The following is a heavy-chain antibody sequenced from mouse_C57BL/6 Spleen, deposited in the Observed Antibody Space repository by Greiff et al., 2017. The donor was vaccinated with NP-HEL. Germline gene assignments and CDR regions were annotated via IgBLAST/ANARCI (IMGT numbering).Heavy chain of an antibody. CDR2: ISSGTSTI. D-gene: IGHD1-1*02. V-gene: IGHV5-17*01. Sequence: EVKLVESGGGLVKPGASLKLSCAASGFTFSDYGMHWVRQAPEKGLEWVAYISSGTSTIYYADTVKGRFTIPRDNAENTLILQMTSLRSEDTAMYYCERGGSAWFAYWGQGTLVTVSA. CDR3: ERGGSAWFAY. CDR1: GFTFSDYG. J-gene: IGHJ3*01.